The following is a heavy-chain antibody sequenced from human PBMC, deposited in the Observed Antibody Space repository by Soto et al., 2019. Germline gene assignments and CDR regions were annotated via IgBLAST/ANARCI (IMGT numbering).Heavy chain of an antibody. J-gene: IGHJ6*04. CDR1: GFTFDDYA. D-gene: IGHD6-13*01. V-gene: IGHV3-9*01. CDR3: AKDLLGIAAAGTFLDV. CDR2: ISWSSGSI. Sequence: EVQLVESGGGLVQPGRSLRLSCAASGFTFDDYAMHWVRQAPGKGLEWVSGISWSSGSIGYADSVKGRFTISRDNAKNSLYLQMNSLRAEDTALYYCAKDLLGIAAAGTFLDVWGKGTTVTVSS.